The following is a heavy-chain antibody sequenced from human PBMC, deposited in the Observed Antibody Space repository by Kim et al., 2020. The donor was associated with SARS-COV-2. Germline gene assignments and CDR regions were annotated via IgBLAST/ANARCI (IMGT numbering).Heavy chain of an antibody. CDR1: GFAFSSYS. J-gene: IGHJ2*01. CDR3: ARGIDRSGYLLSWYFDL. V-gene: IGHV3-48*04. CDR2: ISSSISTI. Sequence: GGSRRLSCAASGFAFSSYSINWVRQAPGKGLEWVSYISSSISTIYYADSVKGRFTISRDNAKNSLYLHMNSLRAEDTSVYYCARGIDRSGYLLSWYFDLWGRGTLVTVSS. D-gene: IGHD3-22*01.